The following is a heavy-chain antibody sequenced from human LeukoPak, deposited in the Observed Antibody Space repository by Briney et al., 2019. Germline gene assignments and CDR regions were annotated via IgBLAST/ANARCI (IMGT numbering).Heavy chain of an antibody. Sequence: SQTLSLTCAISGNSVSTNSVAWTWVRQSPSRGLEWLGRTIYRSKWSSDYAVSVKSRITIEVDTSKNQFSLQLRSVTPEDTAVYYCAREADYCGKSAGFDLWGQGTLVTVSS. CDR2: TIYRSKWSS. CDR3: AREADYCGKSAGFDL. D-gene: IGHD4-23*01. CDR1: GNSVSTNSVA. V-gene: IGHV6-1*01. J-gene: IGHJ4*02.